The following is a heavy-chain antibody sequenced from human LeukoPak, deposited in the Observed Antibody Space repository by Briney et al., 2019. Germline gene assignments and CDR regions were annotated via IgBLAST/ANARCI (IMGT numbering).Heavy chain of an antibody. D-gene: IGHD3-10*01. Sequence: ASVKVSCKVSGYTLTELSIHWVRQAPGKGLEWMGGYDPEDGETFYAQKFQGRVTITADESTSTAYMELSSLRSEDTAVYYCARCRGDYYYGSGTLWGYYFDYWGQGTLVTVSS. CDR2: YDPEDGET. CDR3: ARCRGDYYYGSGTLWGYYFDY. CDR1: GYTLTELS. J-gene: IGHJ4*02. V-gene: IGHV1-24*01.